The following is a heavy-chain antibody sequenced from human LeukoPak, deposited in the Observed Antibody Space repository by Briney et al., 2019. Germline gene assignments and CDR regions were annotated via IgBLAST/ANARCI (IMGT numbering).Heavy chain of an antibody. CDR2: INGGGSGT. Sequence: VTLRFSYSPSTFTFCSYAMSWLRQAPGQGLEWVADINGGGSGTYYADSVRGRFTISRDNSKNTVYLQMNSLRAEETAIYYCAKAVGSSGYFSRDAFDIWGQGTMVTVSS. V-gene: IGHV3-23*01. D-gene: IGHD3-22*01. J-gene: IGHJ3*02. CDR1: TFTFCSYA. CDR3: AKAVGSSGYFSRDAFDI.